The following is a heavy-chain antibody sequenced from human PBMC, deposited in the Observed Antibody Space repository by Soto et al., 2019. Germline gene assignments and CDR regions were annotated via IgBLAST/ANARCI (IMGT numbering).Heavy chain of an antibody. V-gene: IGHV1-69*01. CDR2: IIPFFGTA. J-gene: IGHJ4*02. CDR1: GGTFSSYS. CDR3: ARDGGRHSGGIDY. Sequence: QVQLVQSGAEVKKPGSSVKVSCKSTGGTFSSYSINCVRQAPGQGLEWMGDIIPFFGTANYAQKFQGRVTITADEYESTAYMELSSLSSEDTAVYYCARDGGRHSGGIDYWGQGPLVTVSS. D-gene: IGHD1-26*01.